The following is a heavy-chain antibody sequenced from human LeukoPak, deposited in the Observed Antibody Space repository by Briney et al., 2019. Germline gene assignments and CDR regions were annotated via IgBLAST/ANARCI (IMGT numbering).Heavy chain of an antibody. CDR2: IYTSGST. CDR3: ARDRDRDTAMVFGNWFDP. CDR1: GGSISSYY. Sequence: PSETLSLTCTVSGGSISSYYWSWIRQPAGKGLEWIGRIYTSGSTNYNPSLKSRVTISVDTSKNQFSLKLSSVTAADTAVYYCARDRDRDTAMVFGNWFDPWGQGTLVTVSS. V-gene: IGHV4-4*07. J-gene: IGHJ5*02. D-gene: IGHD5-18*01.